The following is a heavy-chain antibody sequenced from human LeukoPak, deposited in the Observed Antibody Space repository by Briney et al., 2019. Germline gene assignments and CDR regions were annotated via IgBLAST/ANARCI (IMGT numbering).Heavy chain of an antibody. Sequence: PSETLSLTCAVSGGSITTTNWWSWVRQPPGKGLEWIGEGHLNGATNYNPSLESRFSMSIDKSNNHLSLEVTSVTAADTAMYYCTRESGAFSPFGFWSQGTLVTVSS. D-gene: IGHD1-26*01. CDR3: TRESGAFSPFGF. CDR1: GGSITTTNW. CDR2: GHLNGAT. J-gene: IGHJ4*02. V-gene: IGHV4-4*02.